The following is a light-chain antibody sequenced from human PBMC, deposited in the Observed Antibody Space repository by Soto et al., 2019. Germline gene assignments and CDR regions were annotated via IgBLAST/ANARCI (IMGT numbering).Light chain of an antibody. CDR1: QSVRICY. Sequence: EIVLTQSPDTLSLSPGERATLSCRASQSVRICYLAWYQQKPGQAPRLLIYGASRRATGIPDRFSGSGSGTDFTLTISRLEPEDFVVYYCQQYGSSLVTFGGGTKVDIK. CDR2: GAS. J-gene: IGKJ4*01. V-gene: IGKV3-20*01. CDR3: QQYGSSLVT.